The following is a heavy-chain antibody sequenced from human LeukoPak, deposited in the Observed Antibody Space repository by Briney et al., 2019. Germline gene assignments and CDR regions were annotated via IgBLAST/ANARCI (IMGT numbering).Heavy chain of an antibody. Sequence: GESLKISCKGSGYSFTSYWIGWVRQMPGKGLEWMGIIYPGDSDTRYSPSFQGQVTISADKSISTAYLQWSSLKASDTAMYYCAGPTREWLRDDAFDIWGQGTMVTVSS. D-gene: IGHD5-12*01. CDR1: GYSFTSYW. J-gene: IGHJ3*02. CDR2: IYPGDSDT. V-gene: IGHV5-51*01. CDR3: AGPTREWLRDDAFDI.